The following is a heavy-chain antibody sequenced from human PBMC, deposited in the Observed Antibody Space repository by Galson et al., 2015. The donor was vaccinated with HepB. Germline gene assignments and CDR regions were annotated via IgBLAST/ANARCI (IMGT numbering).Heavy chain of an antibody. CDR1: GHTFSSYD. J-gene: IGHJ4*02. Sequence: SCKASGHTFSSYDINWVRQATGQRLEWMGWMNPNSGNTGYAQKFQGRVTMTRNTSISTAYMELSSLTSEDPAVYYCARGRRDTAVAAPAAVLLDYWGQGILVTVSS. CDR2: MNPNSGNT. V-gene: IGHV1-8*01. CDR3: ARGRRDTAVAAPAAVLLDY. D-gene: IGHD6-19*01.